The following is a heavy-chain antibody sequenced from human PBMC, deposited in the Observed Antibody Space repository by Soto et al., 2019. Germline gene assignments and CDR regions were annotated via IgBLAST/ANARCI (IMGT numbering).Heavy chain of an antibody. CDR3: ARDGLLWFGETREYNWFDP. V-gene: IGHV1-24*01. D-gene: IGHD3-10*01. J-gene: IGHJ5*02. Sequence: ASVKVSCKVSGYTLTELSMHWVRQAPGKGLEWMGGFDPEDGETIYAQKFQGRVTMTEDTSTDTAYMELSSLRSEDTAVYYCARDGLLWFGETREYNWFDPWGQGTLVTVSS. CDR1: GYTLTELS. CDR2: FDPEDGET.